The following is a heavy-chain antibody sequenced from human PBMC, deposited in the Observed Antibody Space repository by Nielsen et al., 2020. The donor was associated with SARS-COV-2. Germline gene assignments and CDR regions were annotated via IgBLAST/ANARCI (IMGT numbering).Heavy chain of an antibody. CDR2: IYYSGST. D-gene: IGHD6-19*01. J-gene: IGHJ4*02. CDR1: TFSSYW. CDR3: ARLIAVAGHHFDY. Sequence: TFSSYWMSWIRQPPGKGLEWIGSIYYSGSTYYNPSLKSRVTISVDTSKNQFSLKLSSVTAADTAVYYCARLIAVAGHHFDYWGQGTLVTVSS. V-gene: IGHV4-39*01.